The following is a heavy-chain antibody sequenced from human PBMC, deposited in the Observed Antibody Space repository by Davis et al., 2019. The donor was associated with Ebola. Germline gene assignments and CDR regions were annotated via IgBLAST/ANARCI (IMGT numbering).Heavy chain of an antibody. Sequence: GESLKISCAASGFTFRNYWMHWVRQAPGKGLVWVSRINSDGSTTNYADSVKGRFTISRDNAKNTLYLQMNSLRAEDTAVYYCARAAYQLLYDYYYYYMDVWGKGTTVTVSS. D-gene: IGHD2-2*02. CDR2: INSDGSTT. J-gene: IGHJ6*03. CDR3: ARAAYQLLYDYYYYYMDV. CDR1: GFTFRNYW. V-gene: IGHV3-74*01.